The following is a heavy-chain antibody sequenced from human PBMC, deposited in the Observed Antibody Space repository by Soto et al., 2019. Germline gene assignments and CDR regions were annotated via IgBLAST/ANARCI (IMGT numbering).Heavy chain of an antibody. Sequence: HPGGSLRLSCAASGISFDDCAMHWVRQAPGKGLEWVAGISWNSGTIAYADSVKGRFTISRDNAKNSLYLQMNSLRVEDTASYYCAKDNTTGTNYFYYYMDVWGKGTTVTVSS. CDR3: AKDNTTGTNYFYYYMDV. CDR1: GISFDDCA. D-gene: IGHD1-1*01. J-gene: IGHJ6*03. CDR2: ISWNSGTI. V-gene: IGHV3-9*01.